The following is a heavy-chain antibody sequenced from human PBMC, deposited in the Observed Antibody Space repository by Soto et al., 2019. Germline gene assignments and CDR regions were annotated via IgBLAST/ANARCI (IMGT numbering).Heavy chain of an antibody. CDR1: GYTFTSHS. J-gene: IGHJ5*02. CDR3: ARVGYYYGSGSYVFDP. V-gene: IGHV1-18*04. CDR2: ISAYNGYT. D-gene: IGHD3-10*01. Sequence: QVQLVQSGAEVKKPGASVKVSCKASGYTFTSHSIIWVRRAPGEGLEWVGWISAYNGYTNSAENFQGRVTMTTDASTNTAYMELQSLRSDDTAVYYCARVGYYYGSGSYVFDPWGQGTLVTVSS.